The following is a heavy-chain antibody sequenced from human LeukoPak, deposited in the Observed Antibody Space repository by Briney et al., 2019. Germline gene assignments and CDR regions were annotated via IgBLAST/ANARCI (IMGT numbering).Heavy chain of an antibody. V-gene: IGHV3-48*03. D-gene: IGHD6-19*01. CDR3: ARSDGRGAVAGTEYFQH. Sequence: GGSVRLSSAASGFTFSSYEMNWLRQAPGKGREWVSYISSSGSTIYYADSVKGRFTISRDNAKNSLYLQMNSLRAEDTAVDNCARSDGRGAVAGTEYFQHWGQNTLVTVSS. J-gene: IGHJ1*01. CDR1: GFTFSSYE. CDR2: ISSSGSTI.